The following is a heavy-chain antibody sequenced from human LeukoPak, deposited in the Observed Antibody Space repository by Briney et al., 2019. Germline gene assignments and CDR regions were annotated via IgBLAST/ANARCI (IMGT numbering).Heavy chain of an antibody. J-gene: IGHJ3*02. CDR3: ARSGAFILGRAFDI. V-gene: IGHV3-48*03. D-gene: IGHD7-27*01. Sequence: GGSLRLSCAASGFTFSSYEMNWVRQAPGKALEWVSYITGSGNTIYYADSVKGRFTISRDNANNSLFLQMNSLRAEDMAIYYCARSGAFILGRAFDIWGQGTMVTVSS. CDR2: ITGSGNTI. CDR1: GFTFSSYE.